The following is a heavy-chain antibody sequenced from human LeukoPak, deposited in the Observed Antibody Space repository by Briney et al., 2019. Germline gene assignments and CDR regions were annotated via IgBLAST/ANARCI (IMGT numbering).Heavy chain of an antibody. CDR3: ARHTSLDIPAAGGTAFDI. V-gene: IGHV4-31*03. J-gene: IGHJ3*02. CDR2: IYYSGST. CDR1: GGSISSGGYY. Sequence: TTSETLSLTCTVSGGSISSGGYYWSWIRQHPGKGLEWIGYIYYSGSTYYNPSLKSRVTISIDTSKNQFSLKLTSVTAADTAVYYCARHTSLDIPAAGGTAFDIWGQGTMVTVSS. D-gene: IGHD6-13*01.